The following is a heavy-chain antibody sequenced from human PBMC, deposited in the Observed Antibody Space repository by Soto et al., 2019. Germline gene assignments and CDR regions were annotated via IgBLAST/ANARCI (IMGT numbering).Heavy chain of an antibody. CDR1: GGTFSSYA. CDR2: IIPIFGTA. CDR3: ASGPPYDFWSGYYPKNNYYYGMDV. V-gene: IGHV1-69*01. Sequence: QVQLVQSGAEVKKPGSSVKVSCKASGGTFSSYAISWVRQAPGQGLEWMGGIIPIFGTANYAQKFQGRVTITADESTSTADMELSSLRSEDTAVYYCASGPPYDFWSGYYPKNNYYYGMDVWGQGTTVTVSS. D-gene: IGHD3-3*01. J-gene: IGHJ6*02.